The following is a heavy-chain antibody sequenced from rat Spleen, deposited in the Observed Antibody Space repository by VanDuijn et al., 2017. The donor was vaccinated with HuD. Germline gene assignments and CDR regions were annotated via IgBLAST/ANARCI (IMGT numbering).Heavy chain of an antibody. CDR3: ARGGIMRGRGFDY. CDR2: ISYDGSST. CDR1: GFTFSDYY. J-gene: IGHJ2*01. D-gene: IGHD4-3*01. V-gene: IGHV5-29*01. Sequence: EVQLVESDGGLVQPGRSLKLSCAASGFTFSDYYMAWVRQAPTKGLEWVATISYDGSSTYYRDSVKGRFTISRDNAKSTLYLQMDSLRSEDTATYYCARGGIMRGRGFDYWGQGVMVTVSS.